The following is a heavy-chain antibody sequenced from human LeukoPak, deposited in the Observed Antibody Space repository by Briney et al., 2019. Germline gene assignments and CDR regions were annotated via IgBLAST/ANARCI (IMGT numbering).Heavy chain of an antibody. CDR3: ARGYYDSSVAGVDY. CDR2: ISAYNGNT. V-gene: IGHV1-18*01. Sequence: ASVKVSCKASGYTFTSYGISWVRQAPGQGLEWMGWISAYNGNTNYAQKLQGRVTMTTDTSTSTAYMELRGLRSDDTAMYYCARGYYDSSVAGVDYWGQGTLVTVSS. J-gene: IGHJ4*02. D-gene: IGHD3-22*01. CDR1: GYTFTSYG.